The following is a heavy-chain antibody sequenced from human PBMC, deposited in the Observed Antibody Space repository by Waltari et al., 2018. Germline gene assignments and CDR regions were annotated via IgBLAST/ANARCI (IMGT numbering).Heavy chain of an antibody. CDR2: IIPIFGTA. Sequence: QVQLVQSGAEVKKPGSSVKVSCKASGGTFSSYAISWVRQAPGQGLEWMGGIIPIFGTANYAQKFQGRVTITADESTSTAYMELSSLRSEDTAVYYCATWAPNYYYDSSGYYPFDYWGQGTLVTVSS. CDR1: GGTFSSYA. CDR3: ATWAPNYYYDSSGYYPFDY. J-gene: IGHJ4*02. V-gene: IGHV1-69*12. D-gene: IGHD3-22*01.